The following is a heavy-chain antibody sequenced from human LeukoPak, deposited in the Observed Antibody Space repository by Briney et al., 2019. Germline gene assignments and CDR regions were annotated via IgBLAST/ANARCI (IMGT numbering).Heavy chain of an antibody. Sequence: GGSLRLSCAASGFTFSSHAMTWVRQAPGKGLEWGSSITGSGGSTFYAASVKGRFTNSRDNSKNTLYLQMNSLRAEDTAVYYCAKLGISDGIDYWGQGTLVTVSS. CDR1: GFTFSSHA. V-gene: IGHV3-23*01. CDR2: ITGSGGST. D-gene: IGHD1-14*01. CDR3: AKLGISDGIDY. J-gene: IGHJ4*02.